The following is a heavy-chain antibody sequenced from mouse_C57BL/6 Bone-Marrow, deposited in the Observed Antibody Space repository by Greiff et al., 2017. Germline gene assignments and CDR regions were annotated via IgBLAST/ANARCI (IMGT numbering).Heavy chain of an antibody. D-gene: IGHD6-2*01. CDR1: GYAFSSSW. CDR3: ARYPGSLDY. Sequence: QVQLQQSGPELVKPGASVTISCKASGYAFSSSWMNWVKQRPGKGLEWIGRIYPGDGDTNYNGKFKGKATLTADKSSSTAYMQLSSLTSEDSAVYFCARYPGSLDYWSQGTTLTVSS. V-gene: IGHV1-82*01. J-gene: IGHJ2*01. CDR2: IYPGDGDT.